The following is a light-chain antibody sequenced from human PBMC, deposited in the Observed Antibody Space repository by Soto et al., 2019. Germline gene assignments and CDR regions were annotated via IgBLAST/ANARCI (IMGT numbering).Light chain of an antibody. V-gene: IGKV1-9*01. Sequence: DIPLTQSPSFLSASVGERVTITCRASQGISSYVAWYQQKVGKAPKVLIYAASTLRSGVPSRFSGSGSGTDFTLTISSLQPEDFATYYCQQFNSYPLTFGGGTKVEI. CDR1: QGISSY. CDR2: AAS. CDR3: QQFNSYPLT. J-gene: IGKJ4*01.